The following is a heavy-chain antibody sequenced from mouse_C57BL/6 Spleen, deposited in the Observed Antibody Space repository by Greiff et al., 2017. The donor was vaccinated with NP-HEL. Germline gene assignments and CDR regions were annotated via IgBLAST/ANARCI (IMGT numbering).Heavy chain of an antibody. Sequence: QVQLQQPGAELVRPGSSVKLSCKASGYTFTSYWMHWVKQRPIQGLEWIGNIDPSDSETHYNQKFKDKATLTVDKSSSTAYMQLSSLTSEDSAVYYGARSLYDYDGDAYWGQGTLVTVSA. V-gene: IGHV1-52*01. CDR1: GYTFTSYW. CDR2: IDPSDSET. D-gene: IGHD2-4*01. CDR3: ARSLYDYDGDAY. J-gene: IGHJ3*01.